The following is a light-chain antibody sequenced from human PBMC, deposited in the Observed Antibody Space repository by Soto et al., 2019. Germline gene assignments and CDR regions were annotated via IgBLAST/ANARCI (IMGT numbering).Light chain of an antibody. CDR3: MQRIHLRT. J-gene: IGKJ1*01. CDR2: EVS. CDR1: QSLLHRDGNTY. Sequence: VMSQTPLWLSVTPGQPASISCKSSQSLLHRDGNTYLYGYLQKPGQPPQLLTYEVSKRFSGVPDRFSGSGAGTDFTLKISRVEAEDVGVYYCMQRIHLRTFGQGTKVEF. V-gene: IGKV2D-29*01.